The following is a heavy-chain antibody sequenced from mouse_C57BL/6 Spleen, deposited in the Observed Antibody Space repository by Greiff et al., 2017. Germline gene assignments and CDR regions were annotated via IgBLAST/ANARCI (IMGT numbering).Heavy chain of an antibody. CDR2: IYPGDGDT. D-gene: IGHD1-1*01. Sequence: QVQLQQSGPELVKPGASVKISCKASGYAFSSSWMNWVKQRPGKGLEWIGRIYPGDGDTNYNGKFKGKATLTADKSSSTAYMQLSSLTSEDAAVDFCARYHGSSYYFDYWGQGTTLTVSS. CDR3: ARYHGSSYYFDY. CDR1: GYAFSSSW. V-gene: IGHV1-82*01. J-gene: IGHJ2*01.